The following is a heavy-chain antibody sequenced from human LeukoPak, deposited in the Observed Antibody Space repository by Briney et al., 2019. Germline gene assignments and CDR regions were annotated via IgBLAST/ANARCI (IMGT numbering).Heavy chain of an antibody. J-gene: IGHJ3*02. CDR3: ARGRFGVVITDAFDI. D-gene: IGHD3-3*01. Sequence: SQTVSLTCTVSGGSISSGDYYWSWIRQPPGKGLEWIGYIYYSGSTYYNPSLKSRVTISVDTSKNQFSLKLSSVTAADTAVYYCARGRFGVVITDAFDIWGQGTMVTVSS. V-gene: IGHV4-30-4*01. CDR2: IYYSGST. CDR1: GGSISSGDYY.